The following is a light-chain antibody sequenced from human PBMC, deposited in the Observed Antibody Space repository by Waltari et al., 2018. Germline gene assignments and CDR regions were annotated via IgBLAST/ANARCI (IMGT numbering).Light chain of an antibody. CDR2: DAS. CDR1: QSVDRY. Sequence: EIVFTQSPGTLSSSAGERATLSCRASQSVDRYLAWYQQKPGQAPSLLIYDASTRATVIPDRFSGSGSGTDFSLTISRLESEDFAVYYCQKYVNLPATFGQGTKVEIK. J-gene: IGKJ1*01. CDR3: QKYVNLPAT. V-gene: IGKV3-20*01.